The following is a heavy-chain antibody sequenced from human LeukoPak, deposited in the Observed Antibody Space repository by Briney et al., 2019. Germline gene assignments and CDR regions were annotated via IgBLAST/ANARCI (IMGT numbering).Heavy chain of an antibody. CDR3: ILGRDSQWLAVSGFDN. Sequence: PGGSLRLSCAASGFTFSDYYMSWIRQAPGKGLEWVSSISSSSSYIYYADSVKGRFTISRDNAKNSLSLQMNSLRAEDTAVYRRILGRDSQWLAVSGFDNWGQGILVTVSS. V-gene: IGHV3-11*06. CDR2: ISSSSSYI. J-gene: IGHJ4*02. D-gene: IGHD6-19*01. CDR1: GFTFSDYY.